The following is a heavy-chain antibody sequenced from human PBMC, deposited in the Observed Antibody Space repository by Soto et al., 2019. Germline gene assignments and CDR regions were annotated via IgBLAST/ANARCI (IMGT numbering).Heavy chain of an antibody. V-gene: IGHV3-7*03. CDR3: VTAVRGYNANGDL. J-gene: IGHJ6*02. D-gene: IGHD5-12*01. Sequence: GGSLRLSCVGSGFTFSSYWMGWVRQTPGKGLEWVATIKADGTEKYYVDSVKGRFTFSRDSAKTSVYLEMNSLRAEDTAVYYCVTAVRGYNANGDLWGQGTTVTVS. CDR2: IKADGTEK. CDR1: GFTFSSYW.